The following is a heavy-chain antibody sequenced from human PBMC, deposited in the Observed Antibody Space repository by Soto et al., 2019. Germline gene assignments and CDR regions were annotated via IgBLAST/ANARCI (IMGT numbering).Heavy chain of an antibody. V-gene: IGHV1-18*01. CDR1: GYSFDTFG. J-gene: IGHJ2*01. CDR3: ARCYCSVGSCFTCWHFDL. D-gene: IGHD2-15*01. Sequence: QVQVVQSGAEVKKPGASVKVACKASGYSFDTFGMSWVRQAPGQGLEWMGWISIEKGDTNSAQKFKDRATMTTDTSTSTAYRELRSLTSDDTAVYYCARCYCSVGSCFTCWHFDLWGRGTLVTVSS. CDR2: ISIEKGDT.